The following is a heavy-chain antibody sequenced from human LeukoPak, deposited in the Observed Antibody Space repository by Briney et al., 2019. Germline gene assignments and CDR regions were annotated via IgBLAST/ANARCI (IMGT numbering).Heavy chain of an antibody. CDR2: IYYSGST. CDR3: ARVTVYYYYGMDV. CDR1: GGSISSYY. V-gene: IGHV4-59*06. D-gene: IGHD3-10*01. J-gene: IGHJ6*02. Sequence: SETLSLTCTVSGGSISSYYWSWIRQPAGKGLEWIGYIYYSGSTYYNPSLKSRVTISVDTSKNQFSLKLSSVTAADTAVYYCARVTVYYYYGMDVWGQGTTVTVSS.